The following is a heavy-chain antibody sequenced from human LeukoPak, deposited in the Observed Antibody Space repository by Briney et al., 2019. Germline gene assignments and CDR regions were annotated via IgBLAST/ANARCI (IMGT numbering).Heavy chain of an antibody. J-gene: IGHJ6*02. Sequence: KPGGSLRLSCAASGFTFSSYSMNWVRQAPGKGLEWVSSISNDGRHIYYADSVKGRFTASRDNAQNSLYLQMNSLRADDTAVYYCARHMTTVTAIPPHYGMDVWGQGTTVTVSS. CDR2: ISNDGRHI. D-gene: IGHD4-11*01. CDR1: GFTFSSYS. CDR3: ARHMTTVTAIPPHYGMDV. V-gene: IGHV3-21*01.